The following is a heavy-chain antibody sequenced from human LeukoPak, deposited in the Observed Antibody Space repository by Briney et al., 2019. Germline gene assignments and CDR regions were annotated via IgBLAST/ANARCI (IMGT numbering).Heavy chain of an antibody. V-gene: IGHV4-38-2*01. J-gene: IGHJ3*02. CDR3: ARVSREFDYVWGSYRRDAFDI. CDR1: GYSTSSGYY. D-gene: IGHD3-16*02. Sequence: SETLSLTCAVSGYSTSSGYYWGWIRPPPGKGLEWIGSIYHSGSTYYNPSLKSRVTISVDTSKNQFSLKLSSVTAADAAVYYCARVSREFDYVWGSYRRDAFDIWGQGTMVTVSS. CDR2: IYHSGST.